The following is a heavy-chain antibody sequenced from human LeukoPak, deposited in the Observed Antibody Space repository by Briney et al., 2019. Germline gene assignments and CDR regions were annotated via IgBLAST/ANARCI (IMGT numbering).Heavy chain of an antibody. D-gene: IGHD6-13*01. CDR3: ASRDIAAAGYWYFDL. Sequence: SETLSLTCTVSGGSISSYYWSWIRQPPGKGLEWIGYIYYSGSTNYNPSLKSRVTISVDKSKNQFSLKLSSVTAADTAVYYCASRDIAAAGYWYFDLWGRGTLVTVSS. V-gene: IGHV4-59*12. J-gene: IGHJ2*01. CDR1: GGSISSYY. CDR2: IYYSGST.